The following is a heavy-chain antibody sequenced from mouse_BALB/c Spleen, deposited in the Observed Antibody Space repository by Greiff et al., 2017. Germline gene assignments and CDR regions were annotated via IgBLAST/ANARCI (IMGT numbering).Heavy chain of an antibody. D-gene: IGHD2-1*01. Sequence: EVKLMESGGGLVKLGGSLKLSCAASGFTFSSYYMSWVRQTPEKRLELVAAINSNGGSTYYPDTVKGRFTISRDNAKNTLYLQMSSLTSEDTALYYCARQGGNYRAMDYWGQGTSVTVSS. CDR1: GFTFSSYY. CDR2: INSNGGST. V-gene: IGHV5-6-2*01. J-gene: IGHJ4*01. CDR3: ARQGGNYRAMDY.